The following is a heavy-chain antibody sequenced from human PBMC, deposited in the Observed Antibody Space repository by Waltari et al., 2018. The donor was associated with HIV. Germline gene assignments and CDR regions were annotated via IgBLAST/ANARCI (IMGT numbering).Heavy chain of an antibody. Sequence: QVQLQESGPGLVKPSQTLSLTCTVPGGPISSGMYSCRWIRQPAGKGLEWIGRIYTSGSTNYNPSLKSRVTISVDTSKNQFSLKLSSVTAADTAVYYCAREHGYSYGYRYYYYGMDVWGQGTTVTVSS. J-gene: IGHJ6*02. V-gene: IGHV4-61*02. CDR2: IYTSGST. D-gene: IGHD5-18*01. CDR3: AREHGYSYGYRYYYYGMDV. CDR1: GGPISSGMYS.